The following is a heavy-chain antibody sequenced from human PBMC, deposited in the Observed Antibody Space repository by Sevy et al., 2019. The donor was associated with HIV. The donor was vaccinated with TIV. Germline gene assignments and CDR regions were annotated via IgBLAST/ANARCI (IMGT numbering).Heavy chain of an antibody. CDR1: GFTFSGSA. V-gene: IGHV3-73*01. CDR3: TSPGHCSSTSCYREGGKTYYYYGMDV. D-gene: IGHD2-2*02. CDR2: IRSKANSYAT. J-gene: IGHJ6*02. Sequence: GGSLRLSCAASGFTFSGSAMHWVRQVSGKGLEWVGRIRSKANSYATAYAASVKGRFTISRDDSKNTAYLQMNSLKTEDTAVYYCTSPGHCSSTSCYREGGKTYYYYGMDVWGQGTTVTVSS.